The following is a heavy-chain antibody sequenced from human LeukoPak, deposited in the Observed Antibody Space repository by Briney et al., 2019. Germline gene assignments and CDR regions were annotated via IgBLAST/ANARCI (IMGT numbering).Heavy chain of an antibody. CDR1: GGSISSYY. CDR2: IYSSGST. CDR3: ARLILGYCISTSYYDNYYMDV. D-gene: IGHD2-2*01. J-gene: IGHJ6*03. V-gene: IGHV4-4*09. Sequence: PSETLSLTCTVSGGSISSYYWSWIRQPPGKGLEWIGYIYSSGSTNYNPSLKSRVTISVDTSKNQFSLKVSSVTAADTAVYYCARLILGYCISTSYYDNYYMDVWGKGTTVTVSS.